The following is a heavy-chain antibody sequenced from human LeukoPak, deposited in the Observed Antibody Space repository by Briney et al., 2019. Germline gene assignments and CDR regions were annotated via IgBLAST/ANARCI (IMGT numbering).Heavy chain of an antibody. D-gene: IGHD6-13*01. CDR2: LSSSSSTI. CDR3: ARDWSYLPSGAAGENDI. J-gene: IGHJ3*02. V-gene: IGHV3-11*01. CDR1: AFTFSDYY. Sequence: PAGSLRLSCAASAFTFSDYYMSWIRQAPGKGLEWVSYLSSSSSTIYYAVSVKGRFTISRDTAKNSLYLQMNSLRAEDTAVYYCARDWSYLPSGAAGENDIWGQGTMVTVSS.